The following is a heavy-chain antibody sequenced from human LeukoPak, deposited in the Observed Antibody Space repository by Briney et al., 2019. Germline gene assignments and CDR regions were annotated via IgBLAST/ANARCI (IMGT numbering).Heavy chain of an antibody. V-gene: IGHV4-34*01. J-gene: IGHJ2*01. CDR3: ARAPRNWCFDL. CDR1: GGSFSGYY. CDR2: INHSGST. Sequence: SETLSLTCAVYGGSFSGYYWSWIRQPPGKGLEWIGEINHSGSTNYNPSLKSRVTTSVDTSKNQFYLKLSSVTAADTAVYYCARAPRNWCFDLWGRGTLVTVSS.